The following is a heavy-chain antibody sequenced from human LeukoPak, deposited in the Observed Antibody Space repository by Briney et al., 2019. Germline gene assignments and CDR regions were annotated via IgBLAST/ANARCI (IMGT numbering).Heavy chain of an antibody. CDR3: ARGDKSGNYGYYFDY. CDR2: FYYSGST. CDR1: GGSISSSSYY. Sequence: SETLSLTCTVSGGSISSSSYYWGWIRQPPGKGLEWIGSFYYSGSTYYNPSLKSRVTISVDTSKDQFSLKLISVTSADTAVYYCARGDKSGNYGYYFDYWGQGTLVTVSS. D-gene: IGHD1-26*01. V-gene: IGHV4-39*07. J-gene: IGHJ4*02.